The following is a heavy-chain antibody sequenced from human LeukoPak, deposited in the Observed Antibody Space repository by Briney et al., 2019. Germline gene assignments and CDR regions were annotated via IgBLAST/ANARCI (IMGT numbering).Heavy chain of an antibody. V-gene: IGHV1-46*01. D-gene: IGHD7-27*01. Sequence: ASVKVSCKASGYTFTSYYMHWVRQAPGQGLEWMAIINPSAGSTSYAQKFQGRVTMTRDTSTTTVYLDLTSLTSEDTAVYYCARSNWAADDAFDIWGQGTVVTVSS. J-gene: IGHJ3*02. CDR1: GYTFTSYY. CDR2: INPSAGST. CDR3: ARSNWAADDAFDI.